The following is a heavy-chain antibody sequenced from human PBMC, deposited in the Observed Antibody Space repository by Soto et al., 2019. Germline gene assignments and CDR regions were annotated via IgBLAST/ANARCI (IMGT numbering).Heavy chain of an antibody. CDR3: TTDPWHGMDV. CDR2: IKSQTDGGTT. J-gene: IGHJ6*02. D-gene: IGHD5-12*01. Sequence: GGSLRLSCAASGFSFSNAWMNWVRQAPGKGLEWVGRIKSQTDGGTTDYAAPVKGRFTISRDDSKNTLYLQMNSLKTEDTAVYYCTTDPWHGMDVWGQGTTVTVSS. CDR1: GFSFSNAW. V-gene: IGHV3-15*07.